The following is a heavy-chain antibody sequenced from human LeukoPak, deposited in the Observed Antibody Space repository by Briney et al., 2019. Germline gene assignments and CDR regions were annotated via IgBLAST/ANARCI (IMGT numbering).Heavy chain of an antibody. CDR3: ARDSTRVLGNQDY. D-gene: IGHD2/OR15-2a*01. J-gene: IGHJ4*02. Sequence: PGGSLRLSCAASGFTFSSYSMNWVRQAPGKGLEWVSYISSSSSTIYYADSVKGRFTISRDNAKNSLYLQMNSLRAEDTAVYYCARDSTRVLGNQDYWGQGTLVTVSS. CDR1: GFTFSSYS. V-gene: IGHV3-48*01. CDR2: ISSSSSTI.